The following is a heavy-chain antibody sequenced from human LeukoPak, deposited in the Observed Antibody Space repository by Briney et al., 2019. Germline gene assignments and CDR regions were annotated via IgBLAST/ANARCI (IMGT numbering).Heavy chain of an antibody. D-gene: IGHD3-10*01. V-gene: IGHV5-51*01. CDR2: IYPGDSDT. CDR1: GYSFTSYW. Sequence: GESLKISCKGSGYSFTSYWIGWVRQMPGKGREWMGIIYPGDSDTRYSPSFQGQVTISADKSISTAYLQWSSLKASDTAMYYCARQDAYGSGSYGYYYYYMDVWGKGTTVTVSS. J-gene: IGHJ6*03. CDR3: ARQDAYGSGSYGYYYYYMDV.